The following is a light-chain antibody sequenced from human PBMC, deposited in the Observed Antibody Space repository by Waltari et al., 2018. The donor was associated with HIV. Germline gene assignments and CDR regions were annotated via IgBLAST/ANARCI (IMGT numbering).Light chain of an antibody. V-gene: IGKV1-39*01. CDR3: QQSFNTPLT. Sequence: IQMTPSPSSLSASIGDRVTLTCRASQNISSYLNWYQQKPGKAPRFLIYAASSLQSGVPSTFSGSGSGTDFTLTISSLQREDFATYYCQQSFNTPLTFGGGTKVESK. J-gene: IGKJ4*01. CDR2: AAS. CDR1: QNISSY.